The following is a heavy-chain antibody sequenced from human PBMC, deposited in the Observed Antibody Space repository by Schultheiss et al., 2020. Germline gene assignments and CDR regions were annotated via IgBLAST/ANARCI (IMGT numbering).Heavy chain of an antibody. D-gene: IGHD2-2*01. CDR1: GFTFSNAW. V-gene: IGHV3-30-3*01. J-gene: IGHJ6*02. CDR2: ISYDGSNK. Sequence: GESLKISCAASGFTFSNAWMNWVRQAPGKGLEWVAVISYDGSNKYYADSVKGRFTISRDNSKNTLYLQMNSLRAEDTAVYYCARDRGDYCSSTSCYAVFYYYYYGMDVWGQGTTVTVSS. CDR3: ARDRGDYCSSTSCYAVFYYYYYGMDV.